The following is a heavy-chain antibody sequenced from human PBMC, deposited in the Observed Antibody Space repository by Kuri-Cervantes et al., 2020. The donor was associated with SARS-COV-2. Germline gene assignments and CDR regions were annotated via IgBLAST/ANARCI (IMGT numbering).Heavy chain of an antibody. Sequence: SETLSLTCTVSGYSISSGYYWGWIRQPPGKGLEWIGSVYHSGSTYYNPSLKSRVTISVDTSKNQFSLRLSSVTAADTAVYYCARAKGETYYYYYMDVWGKGTTVTVSS. V-gene: IGHV4-38-2*02. CDR1: GYSISSGYY. CDR3: ARAKGETYYYYYMDV. J-gene: IGHJ6*03. CDR2: VYHSGST. D-gene: IGHD3-16*01.